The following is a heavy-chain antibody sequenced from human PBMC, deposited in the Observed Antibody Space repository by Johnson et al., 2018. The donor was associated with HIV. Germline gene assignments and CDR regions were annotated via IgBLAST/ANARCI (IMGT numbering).Heavy chain of an antibody. V-gene: IGHV3-33*05. CDR2: ISCDGSNK. D-gene: IGHD2-15*01. J-gene: IGHJ3*02. Sequence: VQLVESGGGLVQPGGSLRLSCAASGFTFSSYGMHWVRQAPGKGLEWVAVISCDGSNKYYVDSVKGRFTISRDNAKNSLYLQMNSLRAEDTAVYYCARDTYCSGGSCYSNAFDIWGQGTMVTVSS. CDR3: ARDTYCSGGSCYSNAFDI. CDR1: GFTFSSYG.